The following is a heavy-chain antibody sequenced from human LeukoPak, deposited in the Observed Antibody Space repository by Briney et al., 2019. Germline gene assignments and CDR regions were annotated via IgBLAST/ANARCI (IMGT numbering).Heavy chain of an antibody. CDR2: IGTAGDT. Sequence: PGGSLRLSCAASGFTFSSYDMHWVRQATGKGLEWVSAIGTAGDTYYPGSVKGRFTISRDNSKNTLYLQMNSLRPEDTALYYCAREYDALDYWGQGTLVTVSS. CDR1: GFTFSSYD. J-gene: IGHJ4*02. V-gene: IGHV3-13*01. D-gene: IGHD3-16*01. CDR3: AREYDALDY.